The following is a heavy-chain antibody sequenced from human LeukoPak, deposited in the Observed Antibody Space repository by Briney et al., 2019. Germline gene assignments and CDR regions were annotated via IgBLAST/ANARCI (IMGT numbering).Heavy chain of an antibody. CDR1: GGSFSGYY. CDR3: ARDCSSWYGWFDP. CDR2: INHSGST. D-gene: IGHD6-13*01. J-gene: IGHJ5*02. Sequence: PSETLSLTCAVYGGSFSGYYWSWIRQPPGKGLEWIGEINHSGSTNYNPSLKSRVTISVDTSKNQFSLKLSSVTAADTAVYYCARDCSSWYGWFDPWGQGTLVTVSS. V-gene: IGHV4-34*01.